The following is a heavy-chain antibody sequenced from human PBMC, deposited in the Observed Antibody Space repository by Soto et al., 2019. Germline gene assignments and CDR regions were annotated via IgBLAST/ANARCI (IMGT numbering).Heavy chain of an antibody. CDR3: VKDLVQTSNWPAD. Sequence: HVQLVESGVGVVQPGRSLRLSCAVSGFNFDSYGMHWVRQAPGKGLEWVAVISYDGSHKASADSVKGRFAISRDNSKNILFLQMNSLRVEDTAVYYCVKDLVQTSNWPADWDQGTLVTVSS. CDR2: ISYDGSHK. V-gene: IGHV3-30*18. CDR1: GFNFDSYG. J-gene: IGHJ4*02. D-gene: IGHD3-10*02.